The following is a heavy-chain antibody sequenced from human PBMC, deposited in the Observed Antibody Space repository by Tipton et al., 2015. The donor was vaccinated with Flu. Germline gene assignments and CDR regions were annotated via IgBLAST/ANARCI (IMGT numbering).Heavy chain of an antibody. CDR2: IYYSGST. CDR1: GYSISSGYY. D-gene: IGHD2-8*01. V-gene: IGHV4-38-2*01. J-gene: IGHJ6*03. CDR3: ASGSDGQSYNFYYMDV. Sequence: TLSLTCAVSGYSISSGYYWGWIRQPPGKGLEWIGYIYYSGSTNYNPSLKSRVTISVDTSKNQFSLQLRSVTAADTAIYYCASGSDGQSYNFYYMDVWDNGTPVTVSS.